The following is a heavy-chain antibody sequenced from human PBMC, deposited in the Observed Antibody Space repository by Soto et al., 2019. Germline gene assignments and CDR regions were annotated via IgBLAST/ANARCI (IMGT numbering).Heavy chain of an antibody. V-gene: IGHV3-11*04. J-gene: IGHJ4*02. D-gene: IGHD1-26*01. CDR2: ISSRGT. Sequence: QVQLVESGGGLVEPGGSLRLSCAASGFTFGDYYMNWIRQAPGEGLEWLSYISSRGTYYADSVKGRFTISRDNAKNSLYLQMNSLRAEDTAVYYCARDGGNSGRFGYWGQGTLVTVSS. CDR1: GFTFGDYY. CDR3: ARDGGNSGRFGY.